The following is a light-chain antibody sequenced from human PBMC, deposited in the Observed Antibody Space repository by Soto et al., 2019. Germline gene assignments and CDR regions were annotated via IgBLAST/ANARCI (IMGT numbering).Light chain of an antibody. J-gene: IGKJ4*02. CDR2: GAS. CDR1: QSVSSY. V-gene: IGKV3-20*01. Sequence: EIGLTQSPCTLSLSPGERATLSCRASQSVSSYLAWYQQKPGQAPRLLIYGASNRATGIPDRFSGSGSGTDFTLTSSRQEHDDATEYYCQEYSISVTFGGGTKVDIK. CDR3: QEYSISVT.